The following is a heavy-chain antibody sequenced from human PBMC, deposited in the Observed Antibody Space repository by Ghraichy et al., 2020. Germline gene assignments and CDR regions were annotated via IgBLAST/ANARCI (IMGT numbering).Heavy chain of an antibody. CDR1: GFTFSSYA. J-gene: IGHJ4*02. D-gene: IGHD4-11*01. CDR3: AKADYSSPQYFDY. V-gene: IGHV3-23*01. CDR2: ISGSGYST. Sequence: GESLNISCAASGFTFSSYAMSWVRQAPGKGLEWVSVISGSGYSTYYADSVKGRFTISRDNSKNTLYLQMNSLRAEDTAVYYCAKADYSSPQYFDYWGQGTWVTVS.